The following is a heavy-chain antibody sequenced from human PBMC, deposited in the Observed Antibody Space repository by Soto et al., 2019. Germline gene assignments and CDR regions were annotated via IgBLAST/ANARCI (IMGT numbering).Heavy chain of an antibody. CDR2: VNPSGGHT. Sequence: QVQLMQSGAEVKKPGASVKVSCKASGDTFTNYYIHWVRQAPGQGLEWMGTVNPSGGHTTYSQNFLGRVTKTRDTSTSTIYMELTSLTSDDTAVYYCARGGHVVVVTAAFDYWGQGTLVTVSS. D-gene: IGHD2-21*02. J-gene: IGHJ4*02. V-gene: IGHV1-46*01. CDR3: ARGGHVVVVTAAFDY. CDR1: GDTFTNYY.